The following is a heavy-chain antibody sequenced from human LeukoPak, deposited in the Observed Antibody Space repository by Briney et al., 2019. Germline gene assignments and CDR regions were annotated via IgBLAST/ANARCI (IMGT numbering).Heavy chain of an antibody. V-gene: IGHV4-38-2*01. Sequence: PSETLSLTCAVSGYSISSGFYWGWIRQHPGKGLEWIGSIYHSGSTYYNPSLKSRVTISVDTSKNQFSLKLSSVTAADTAVYYCARGYPMVRGNFCDYWGQGTLVTVSS. CDR3: ARGYPMVRGNFCDY. CDR1: GYSISSGFY. J-gene: IGHJ4*02. D-gene: IGHD3-10*01. CDR2: IYHSGST.